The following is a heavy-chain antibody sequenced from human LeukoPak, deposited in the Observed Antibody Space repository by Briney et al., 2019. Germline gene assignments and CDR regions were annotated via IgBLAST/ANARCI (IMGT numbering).Heavy chain of an antibody. CDR2: IYSGGST. D-gene: IGHD3-9*01. V-gene: IGHV3-53*01. J-gene: IGHJ4*02. CDR1: GFTVSSNY. CDR3: ASLPHLDWLPANDY. Sequence: GGSLRLSCAASGFTVSSNYMSWVRQAPGKGLEWVSVIYSGGSTYYADSVKGRFTISRDNSKNTLYLQMNSLRAEDTAVYYCASLPHLDWLPANDYWGQGTLVTVSS.